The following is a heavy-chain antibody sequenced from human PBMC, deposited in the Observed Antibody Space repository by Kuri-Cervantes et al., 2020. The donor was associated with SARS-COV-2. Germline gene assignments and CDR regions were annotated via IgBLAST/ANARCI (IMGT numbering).Heavy chain of an antibody. CDR3: ARDSATGTRWGDLNGMDV. Sequence: ASVQDTCKASGYTCTGYYMHWVRQDPGQGLEWMGWISTYSGDTIYPQKIQGRVTMTTDTSTSTAYMDLRGLRSDDTAVYYCARDSATGTRWGDLNGMDVWGQGTTVTVSS. CDR1: GYTCTGYY. J-gene: IGHJ6*02. V-gene: IGHV1-18*04. D-gene: IGHD1-7*01. CDR2: ISTYSGDT.